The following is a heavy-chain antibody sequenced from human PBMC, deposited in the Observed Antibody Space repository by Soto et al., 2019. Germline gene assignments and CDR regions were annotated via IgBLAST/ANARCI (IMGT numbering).Heavy chain of an antibody. CDR3: ARDWDIVILSVPIPNYNYGMDV. Sequence: LRLSCEGSGFTFSAYAMNWVRQAPGKGLEWVSYISSRSDTLYYADSVKGRFTISRDNAKNSVYLQVNNLRDEDTAVYYCARDWDIVILSVPIPNYNYGMDVWGQGTTVTVS. D-gene: IGHD2-15*01. J-gene: IGHJ6*02. CDR1: GFTFSAYA. CDR2: ISSRSDTL. V-gene: IGHV3-48*02.